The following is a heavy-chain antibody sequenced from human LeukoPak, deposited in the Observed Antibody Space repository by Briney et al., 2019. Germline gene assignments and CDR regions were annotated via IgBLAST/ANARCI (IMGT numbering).Heavy chain of an antibody. Sequence: SETLSLTCAVYGESFSGYYWSWIRQPPGKGLEWIAEINHSGSSNYNPSLKSRVTISVDTSKNQLSLKLSSVTAADTAVYYCARAVEARVDTAIAYWGQGTLVTVSS. J-gene: IGHJ4*02. CDR3: ARAVEARVDTAIAY. D-gene: IGHD5-18*01. V-gene: IGHV4-34*01. CDR2: INHSGSS. CDR1: GESFSGYY.